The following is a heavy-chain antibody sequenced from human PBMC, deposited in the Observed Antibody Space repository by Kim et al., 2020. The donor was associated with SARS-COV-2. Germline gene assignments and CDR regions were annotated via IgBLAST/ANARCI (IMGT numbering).Heavy chain of an antibody. J-gene: IGHJ5*02. D-gene: IGHD3-10*01. V-gene: IGHV4-39*01. CDR2: VHYSGNS. CDR1: GGAISTSDYY. CDR3: ARPLRGWRSYSKGCFDA. Sequence: SETLSLTCAVSGGAISTSDYYWGWLRQPPGKGLEWFGSVHYSGNSYSNSFLKSRVTITVDTSKDQFSLMLSPVTAADTAKYYCARPLRGWRSYSKGCFDAWGQGTLVTVSS.